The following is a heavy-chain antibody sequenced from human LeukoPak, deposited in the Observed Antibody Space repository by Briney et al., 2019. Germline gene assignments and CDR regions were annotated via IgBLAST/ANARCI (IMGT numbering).Heavy chain of an antibody. Sequence: PGGSLRLSCAASGFTFSSYAMSWVRQAPGKGLEWVSAISGSGGSTYYADSVKGRFTISRDNSKNTLYLQMNSLRAEDTAVYYCAKDFAAMIGYYFDYWGQGTLVTVSP. V-gene: IGHV3-23*01. D-gene: IGHD5-18*01. J-gene: IGHJ4*02. CDR1: GFTFSSYA. CDR2: ISGSGGST. CDR3: AKDFAAMIGYYFDY.